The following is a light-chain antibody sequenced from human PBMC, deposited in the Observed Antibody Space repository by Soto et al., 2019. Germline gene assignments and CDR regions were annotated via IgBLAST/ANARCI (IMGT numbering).Light chain of an antibody. CDR1: QNIDSY. Sequence: DIQMTQSPSSLSASVGDRVTITCRASQNIDSYLNWYQQKPGKAPKLLIYAASSLQSGVPSRFSGSGSGTDFTLTISSLQPEDFATYYCQQSYSTPLTLGGGTKVDIK. J-gene: IGKJ4*01. CDR2: AAS. CDR3: QQSYSTPLT. V-gene: IGKV1-39*01.